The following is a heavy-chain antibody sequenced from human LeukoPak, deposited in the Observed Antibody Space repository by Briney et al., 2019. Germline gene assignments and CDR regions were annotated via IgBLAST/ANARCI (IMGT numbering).Heavy chain of an antibody. CDR1: GFTFSNYW. CDR2: INSDGSWT. D-gene: IGHD2/OR15-2a*01. V-gene: IGHV3-74*01. J-gene: IGHJ4*02. Sequence: GGSLRLSCAASGFTFSNYWMTWVRQAPGKGLVWVSHINSDGSWTSYADSVKGRFTISKDNAKNTVYLQMNNLRAEDTAVYYCVSFYETYWGRGTLVTVSS. CDR3: VSFYETY.